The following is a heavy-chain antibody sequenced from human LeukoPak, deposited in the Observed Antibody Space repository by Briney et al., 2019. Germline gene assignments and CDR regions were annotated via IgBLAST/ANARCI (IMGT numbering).Heavy chain of an antibody. Sequence: PLQTLSLTCTVSGGSISSGGYYWSWIRQHPGKGLEWIGYIYYSGSTYYNPSLKSRVTISVDTSKNQFSLKLSSVTAADTAVYYCARVWDDYGDWDAFDIWGQGTMVTVSS. CDR2: IYYSGST. V-gene: IGHV4-31*03. J-gene: IGHJ3*02. CDR1: GGSISSGGYY. CDR3: ARVWDDYGDWDAFDI. D-gene: IGHD4-17*01.